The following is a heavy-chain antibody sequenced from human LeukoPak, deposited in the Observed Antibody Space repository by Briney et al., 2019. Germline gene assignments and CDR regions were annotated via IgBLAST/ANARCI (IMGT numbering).Heavy chain of an antibody. CDR1: GYTFTSYY. J-gene: IGHJ6*02. CDR2: INPSGGST. D-gene: IGHD2-15*01. Sequence: ASVKVSCKASGYTFTSYYMHWVRQAPGQGLEWMGIINPSGGSTSYAQKFQGRVTMTRDTSTSTAYMELSSLRSEDTAVYYCARTQWSSIWFYGTDVWGQGTTVTVSS. CDR3: ARTQWSSIWFYGTDV. V-gene: IGHV1-46*01.